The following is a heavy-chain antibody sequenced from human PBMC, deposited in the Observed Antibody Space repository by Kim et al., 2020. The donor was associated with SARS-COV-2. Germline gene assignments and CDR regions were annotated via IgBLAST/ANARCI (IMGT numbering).Heavy chain of an antibody. CDR3: ARRSYSSGWYYFDS. CDR1: GFTLSSYW. J-gene: IGHJ4*02. Sequence: GGSLRLSCAASGFTLSSYWMHWVRQAPGKGLEWVSRINSDGTTTNYADSVKGRFTISRDNRKNTMSLQMSSLRAEDTALYYCARRSYSSGWYYFDSWGQGTLVTVSS. D-gene: IGHD6-19*01. CDR2: INSDGTTT. V-gene: IGHV3-74*01.